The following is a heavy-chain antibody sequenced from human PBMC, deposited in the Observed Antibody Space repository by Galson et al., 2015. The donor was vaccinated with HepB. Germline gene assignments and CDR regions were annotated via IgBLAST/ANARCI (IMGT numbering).Heavy chain of an antibody. Sequence: SLRLSCAASGFTFSSYAMSWVRQAPGKGLEWVSLISGSSGSTFYGDSVRGRFTISRDNSKNTLYLQVNSLRAEGTGVYYCAKLESARRNFDYWGQGTLVTVSS. J-gene: IGHJ4*02. CDR1: GFTFSSYA. V-gene: IGHV3-23*01. D-gene: IGHD5-24*01. CDR3: AKLESARRNFDY. CDR2: ISGSSGST.